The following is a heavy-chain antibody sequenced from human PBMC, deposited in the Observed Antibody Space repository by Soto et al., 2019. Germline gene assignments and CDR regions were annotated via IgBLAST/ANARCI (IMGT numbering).Heavy chain of an antibody. Sequence: EVKLLESGGGLVQPGGSLRLSCAASGFTVSSYAMSWVRQAPGKGLEWVSVISGSGSTYSADSVKGRFTISRDSSKNTVYLQMNSLRAEDTAVYYCAKVLRFTFTTGYYMDVWGRGTTVTVSS. D-gene: IGHD3-16*01. CDR1: GFTVSSYA. V-gene: IGHV3-23*01. J-gene: IGHJ6*03. CDR2: ISGSGST. CDR3: AKVLRFTFTTGYYMDV.